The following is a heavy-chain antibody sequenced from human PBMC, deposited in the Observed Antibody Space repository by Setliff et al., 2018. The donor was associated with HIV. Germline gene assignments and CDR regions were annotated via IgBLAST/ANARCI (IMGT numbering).Heavy chain of an antibody. Sequence: SETLSLTCTVSGGSVSSGSYYWSWIRQPAGKGLEWLGRVSSRGDTNYNPSLKSRVTMSVDTSKNQFSLKLTSVTASDTAVYYCARAAAGNTGPFDLWGQGSPVTVSS. J-gene: IGHJ4*02. V-gene: IGHV4-61*02. D-gene: IGHD4-17*01. CDR1: GGSVSSGSYY. CDR3: ARAAAGNTGPFDL. CDR2: VSSRGDT.